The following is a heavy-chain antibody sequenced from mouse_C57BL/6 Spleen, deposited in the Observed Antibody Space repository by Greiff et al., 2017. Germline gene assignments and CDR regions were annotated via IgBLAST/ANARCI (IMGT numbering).Heavy chain of an antibody. J-gene: IGHJ4*01. CDR1: GYTFTSYW. CDR3: AREDYSNAMDY. V-gene: IGHV1-61*01. Sequence: VQLQQPGAELVRPGSSVKLSCKASGYTFTSYWMDWVKQRPGQGLEWIGNIYPSDSETHYNQKFKDKATLTVDKSSSTAYMQLSSLTSEDSAVYYCAREDYSNAMDYWGQGTSVTVSS. D-gene: IGHD2-5*01. CDR2: IYPSDSET.